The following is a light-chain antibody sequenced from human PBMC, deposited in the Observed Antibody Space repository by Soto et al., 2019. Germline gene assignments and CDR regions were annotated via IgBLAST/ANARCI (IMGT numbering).Light chain of an antibody. CDR1: ESISTW. J-gene: IGKJ1*01. V-gene: IGKV1-5*01. Sequence: DIQMTQSPSTLSASVGDRVTITCRASESISTWLAWYQQKPGKAPKLLIYDACSLASGVPSRFSGSGSGTEFTLTISSLQPDDFATYYCQQYNSYSGTFGQGTKV. CDR2: DAC. CDR3: QQYNSYSGT.